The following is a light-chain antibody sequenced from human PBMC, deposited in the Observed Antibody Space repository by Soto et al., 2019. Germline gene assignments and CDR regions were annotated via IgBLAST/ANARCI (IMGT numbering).Light chain of an antibody. CDR2: AAS. CDR3: QQYGSSPYT. CDR1: QSISSY. V-gene: IGKV1-39*01. Sequence: DIQMTQSPSSLSASVGDRVTITCRASQSISSYLNWYQQKPGKAPKLLIYAASSLQSGVPSRFSGGGSGTDFTLTISRLEPEDFAVYYCQQYGSSPYTFGQGTKLEIK. J-gene: IGKJ2*01.